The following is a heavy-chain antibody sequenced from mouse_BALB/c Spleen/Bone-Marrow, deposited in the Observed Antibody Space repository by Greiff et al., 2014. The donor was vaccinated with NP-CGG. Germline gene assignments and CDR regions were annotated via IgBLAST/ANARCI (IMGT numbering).Heavy chain of an antibody. Sequence: VQLQQSGAELVKPGASVKLSCKASGYTFTSYWMHWVKQRPGQGLEWIGEIDPSTGRTDYNKKFKSQATLTVDKSSSTAYMRLSSLTSEDSAVYYCARINGYDYWGQGTTLTVSS. CDR1: GYTFTSYW. D-gene: IGHD2-2*01. CDR3: ARINGYDY. CDR2: IDPSTGRT. J-gene: IGHJ2*01. V-gene: IGHV1S81*02.